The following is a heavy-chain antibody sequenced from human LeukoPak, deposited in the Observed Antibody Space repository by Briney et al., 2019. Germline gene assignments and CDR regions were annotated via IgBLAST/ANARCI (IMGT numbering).Heavy chain of an antibody. CDR2: VYASGST. CDR3: ARDQSGFGGHNNDAFDI. CDR1: GGSISNYY. V-gene: IGHV4-4*07. D-gene: IGHD3-16*01. J-gene: IGHJ3*02. Sequence: SETLSLTCTVSGGSISNYYWNWIRQPAGKGLEWVGRVYASGSTRYNPSFNSRVTMSAETSENQVSLKMTSVTAADTAVYFCARDQSGFGGHNNDAFDIWGQGTMVTVSS.